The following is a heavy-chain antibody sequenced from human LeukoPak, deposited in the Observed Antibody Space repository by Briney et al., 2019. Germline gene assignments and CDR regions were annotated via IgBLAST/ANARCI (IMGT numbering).Heavy chain of an antibody. CDR2: IYHSGST. V-gene: IGHV4-30-2*01. CDR1: GGSISSDGYS. D-gene: IGHD2-2*01. Sequence: SETLSLTCAVSGGSISSDGYSWSWIRQPPGKGLEWIGYIYHSGSTYYNPSLKSRVTISVDRSKNQFSLKLSSVTAADTAVYYCARAQPGRYCSSTGCPAPVYYYGMDVWGKGTTVTVSS. CDR3: ARAQPGRYCSSTGCPAPVYYYGMDV. J-gene: IGHJ6*04.